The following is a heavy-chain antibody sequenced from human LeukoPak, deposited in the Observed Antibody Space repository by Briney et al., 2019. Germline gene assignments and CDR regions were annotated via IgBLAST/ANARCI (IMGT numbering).Heavy chain of an antibody. CDR3: AKDRGLDY. CDR1: GFTFSSYG. D-gene: IGHD3-10*01. CDR2: ISYDGSNK. Sequence: PGGSLRLSCAASGFTFSSYGMHWVRQAPGKGLEWVAVISYDGSNKYYADSVKGRFTISRDNSKNTLYPQMNSLRAEDTAVYYCAKDRGLDYWGQGTLVTVSS. J-gene: IGHJ4*02. V-gene: IGHV3-30*18.